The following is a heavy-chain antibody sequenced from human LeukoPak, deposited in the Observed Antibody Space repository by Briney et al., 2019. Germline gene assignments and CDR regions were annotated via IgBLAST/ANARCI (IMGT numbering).Heavy chain of an antibody. V-gene: IGHV3-21*01. CDR2: ISSSSSYI. CDR1: GFTFSSYT. D-gene: IGHD2-15*01. Sequence: GGSLRLSCAASGFTFSSYTMNWVRQAPGKGLEWVSYISSSSSYIYYTDSVKGRFTISRDNAENSLYLQMNSLRAEDTAVYYCARGSEGYCSGGGCYYGMDVWGQGTTVTVSS. CDR3: ARGSEGYCSGGGCYYGMDV. J-gene: IGHJ6*01.